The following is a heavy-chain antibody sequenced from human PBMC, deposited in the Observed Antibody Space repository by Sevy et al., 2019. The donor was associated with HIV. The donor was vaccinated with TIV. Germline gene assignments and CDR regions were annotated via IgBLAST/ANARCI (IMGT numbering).Heavy chain of an antibody. V-gene: IGHV3-7*01. CDR3: ARDRGKVDYHFLDY. J-gene: IGHJ4*02. Sequence: GGSLRLSCAASGFTFSRYWMSWVRQAPGKGLEWVANIKEDGSEKYYVDSVKGRFTISRDNAKNLVFLQMDSLRAEDTAMYYCARDRGKVDYHFLDYWGQGILVTVSS. CDR2: IKEDGSEK. D-gene: IGHD1-26*01. CDR1: GFTFSRYW.